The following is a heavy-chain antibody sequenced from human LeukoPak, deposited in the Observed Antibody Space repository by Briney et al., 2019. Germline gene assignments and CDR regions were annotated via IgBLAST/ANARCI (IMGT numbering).Heavy chain of an antibody. Sequence: GGSLRLSCAASGFSVSNTYMSWGRQAPGKGLEWVSIIYSGGNTYYADSVKGRFTISRDNSKNTLYLQMNSLRAEDTAVYYCARVLTGYYNFDYWGQGTLVTVSS. D-gene: IGHD3-9*01. CDR3: ARVLTGYYNFDY. CDR1: GFSVSNTY. J-gene: IGHJ4*02. V-gene: IGHV3-53*01. CDR2: IYSGGNT.